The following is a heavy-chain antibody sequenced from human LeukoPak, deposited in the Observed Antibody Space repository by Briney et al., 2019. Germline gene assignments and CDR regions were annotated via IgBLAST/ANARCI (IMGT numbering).Heavy chain of an antibody. CDR1: GFPFSDFH. V-gene: IGHV3-11*04. J-gene: IGHJ5*02. CDR2: ITSGGGFK. D-gene: IGHD3-22*01. CDR3: ARVRPGSSGSYYRTP. Sequence: GGSLRLSCVGSGFPFSDFHMSWIRQAPGKGLEGVSYITSGGGFKYYADSVKGGFSISRDDSKNSVFLQMNSLRVEDTAVYYCARVRPGSSGSYYRTPWGQGTLVTVSS.